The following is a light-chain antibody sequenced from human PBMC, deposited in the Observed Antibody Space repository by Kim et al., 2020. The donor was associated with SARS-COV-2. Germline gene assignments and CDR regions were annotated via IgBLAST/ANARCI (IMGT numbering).Light chain of an antibody. Sequence: SVALQPAASITCGENNVESKNVRCYQQKPGQALVVVFYGDTLRPSGIPERFSGSTSGNTATLTISRAQAGDEADYYCQVWDRSTLFGGGTQLTVL. J-gene: IGLJ3*02. CDR1: NVESKN. CDR2: GDT. CDR3: QVWDRSTL. V-gene: IGLV3-9*01.